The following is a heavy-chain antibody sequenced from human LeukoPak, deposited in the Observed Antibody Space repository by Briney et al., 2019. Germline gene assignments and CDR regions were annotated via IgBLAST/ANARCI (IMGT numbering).Heavy chain of an antibody. CDR1: GGSFSGYY. CDR2: INHSGST. J-gene: IGHJ4*02. V-gene: IGHV4-34*01. D-gene: IGHD5-18*01. Sequence: SETLSLTCAVYGGSFSGYYWSWIRQPPGEGLEWIGEINHSGSTNYNPSLKSRVTISVDTSKNQFSLKLSSVTAADTAVYYCARGAGYSYGPCYWGQGTLVTVSS. CDR3: ARGAGYSYGPCY.